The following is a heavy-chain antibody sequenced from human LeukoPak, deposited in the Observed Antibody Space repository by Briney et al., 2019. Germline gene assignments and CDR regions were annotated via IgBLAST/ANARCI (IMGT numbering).Heavy chain of an antibody. CDR3: ARDQFGEGYFDY. V-gene: IGHV1-2*06. J-gene: IGHJ4*02. D-gene: IGHD3-10*01. CDR1: GYTFTGYY. Sequence: VASVKVSCKASGYTFTGYYMHWVRQAPGQGLEWMGRINPNSGGTNYAQKFQGRVTMTRDTSISTAYMELSRLRSDDTAVYYCARDQFGEGYFDYWGQGTLVTVSS. CDR2: INPNSGGT.